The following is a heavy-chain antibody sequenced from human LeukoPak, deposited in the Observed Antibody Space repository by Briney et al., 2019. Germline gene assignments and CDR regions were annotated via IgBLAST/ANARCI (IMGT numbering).Heavy chain of an antibody. D-gene: IGHD2-21*02. J-gene: IGHJ4*02. CDR3: ARGGVTAPRSEGPSDY. CDR2: ISYDGSNK. V-gene: IGHV3-30*04. CDR1: GFTFSSYA. Sequence: GGSLRLSCAVSGFTFSSYAMHWVRQAPGKGMGRVAVISYDGSNKYYADSVKGRFTISRDNSKNTLYLQMHSLRAEDTAVYYCARGGVTAPRSEGPSDYWGQGTLVTVSS.